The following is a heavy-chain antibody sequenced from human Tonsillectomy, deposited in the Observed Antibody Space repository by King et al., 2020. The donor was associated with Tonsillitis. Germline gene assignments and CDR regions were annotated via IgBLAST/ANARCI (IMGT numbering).Heavy chain of an antibody. CDR1: GFTFSSYG. CDR2: ISYDGSKK. D-gene: IGHD6-6*01. CDR3: ASGDGSSFEPNWFDP. Sequence: VQLVESGGGVVQPGRSLRLSCAASGFTFSSYGMHWVRQAPGKGLEWVAVISYDGSKKYYADSVKGRFTISRDNSKNTLYLQMKSLRAEDTAVYYCASGDGSSFEPNWFDPWGQGTLVTVSS. V-gene: IGHV3-30*03. J-gene: IGHJ5*02.